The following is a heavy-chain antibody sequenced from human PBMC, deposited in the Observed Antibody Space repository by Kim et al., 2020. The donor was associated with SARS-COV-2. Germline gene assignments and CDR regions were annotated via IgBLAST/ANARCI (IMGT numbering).Heavy chain of an antibody. CDR1: GFTFIGHA. D-gene: IGHD2-2*03. CDR3: MKGGWGWIWDH. J-gene: IGHJ4*02. V-gene: IGHV3-23*01. CDR2: IDGSDGTT. Sequence: GGSLRLSCTTSGFTFIGHAMSWVHQAPGQGLEWVSSIDGSDGTTYYVDSVKGRFTISRDDAKNTLYLQMRALRADDTATYYCMKGGWGWIWDHWGQGTLVTVSS.